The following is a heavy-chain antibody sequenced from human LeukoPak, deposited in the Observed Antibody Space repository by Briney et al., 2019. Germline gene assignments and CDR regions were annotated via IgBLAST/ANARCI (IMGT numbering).Heavy chain of an antibody. Sequence: GRSLRLSCAASGFTFSSYAMHWVRQAPGKGLEWVAVISYDGSNKYYADSVKGRFTISRDNSKNTLYLQMNSLRAEDTAVYYCARLLVVPAAPGFDYWGQGTLVTVSS. J-gene: IGHJ4*02. CDR2: ISYDGSNK. D-gene: IGHD2-2*01. V-gene: IGHV3-30-3*01. CDR3: ARLLVVPAAPGFDY. CDR1: GFTFSSYA.